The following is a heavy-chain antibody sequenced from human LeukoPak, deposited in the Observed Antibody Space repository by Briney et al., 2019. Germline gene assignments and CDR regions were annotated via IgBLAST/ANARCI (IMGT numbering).Heavy chain of an antibody. CDR2: INPNSGGT. V-gene: IGHV1-2*04. Sequence: ASVKVSCKASGYTFTGYYMHWVRQAPGQGLEWMGWINPNSGGTNYAQKFQGWVTMTRDTSISTAYMELSRLRSDDTAVYYCAKDGRIQLWFSFFDYWGQGTLVTVSS. J-gene: IGHJ4*02. D-gene: IGHD5-18*01. CDR1: GYTFTGYY. CDR3: AKDGRIQLWFSFFDY.